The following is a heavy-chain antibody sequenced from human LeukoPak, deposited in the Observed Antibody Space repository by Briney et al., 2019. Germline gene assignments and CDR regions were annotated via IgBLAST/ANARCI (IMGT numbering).Heavy chain of an antibody. V-gene: IGHV4-39*02. Sequence: PSETLSLTCTVSGGSISSSTYYWGWVRQPPGKRLEWIGSVSYSGTTYYNTSLRSRVTISIDTSRNQFSLKVTSVTAADTAVYYCARETPAVRNNCFDPWGQGTLVTVSS. D-gene: IGHD2-2*01. CDR2: VSYSGTT. CDR1: GGSISSSTYY. CDR3: ARETPAVRNNCFDP. J-gene: IGHJ5*02.